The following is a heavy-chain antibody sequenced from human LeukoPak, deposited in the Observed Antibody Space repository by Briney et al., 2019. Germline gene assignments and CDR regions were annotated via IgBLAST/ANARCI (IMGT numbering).Heavy chain of an antibody. CDR3: ARLDYYGSGSYYNVGNDY. D-gene: IGHD3-10*01. V-gene: IGHV1-18*01. J-gene: IGHJ4*02. CDR1: GYTFTSYG. CDR2: ISAYNGNT. Sequence: ASVKVSCKASGYTFTSYGISWVRQAPGQGLEWMGWISAYNGNTNYAQKLQGRVTMTTATSTSTAYMELRSLRSDDTAVYYCARLDYYGSGSYYNVGNDYWGQGTLVTVSS.